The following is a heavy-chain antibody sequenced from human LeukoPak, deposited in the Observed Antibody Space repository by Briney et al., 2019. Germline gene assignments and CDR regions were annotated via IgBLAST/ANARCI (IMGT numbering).Heavy chain of an antibody. J-gene: IGHJ4*02. V-gene: IGHV3-11*01. Sequence: DSVKGRFTISRDNAKKSLYLQMNSLRAEDTAVYYCARGAGGGVITHWGQGALVTVSS. CDR3: ARGAGGGVITH. D-gene: IGHD3-16*01.